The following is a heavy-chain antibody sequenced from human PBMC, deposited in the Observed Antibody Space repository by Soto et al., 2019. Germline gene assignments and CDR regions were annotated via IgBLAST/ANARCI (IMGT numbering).Heavy chain of an antibody. D-gene: IGHD6-6*01. Sequence: GGSLRLSCAASGFTFSSYGMHWVRQAPGKGLEWVAVISYDGSNKYYADSVKGRFTISRDNSKNTLYLQMNSLRAEDTAVYYCAKGLIKRRYSSSSDYWGQGTLVTVSS. V-gene: IGHV3-30*18. CDR2: ISYDGSNK. J-gene: IGHJ4*02. CDR3: AKGLIKRRYSSSSDY. CDR1: GFTFSSYG.